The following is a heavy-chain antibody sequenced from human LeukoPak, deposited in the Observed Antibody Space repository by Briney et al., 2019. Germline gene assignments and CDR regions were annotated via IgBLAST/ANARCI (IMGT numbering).Heavy chain of an antibody. J-gene: IGHJ4*02. D-gene: IGHD5-12*01. V-gene: IGHV3-23*01. CDR2: ISGSGGST. Sequence: GGSLRLSCAASGFTFSSYEMNWVRQAPGKGLEWVSGISGSGGSTYYADSVKGRFTVSRDNSKNTLYLQMNSLRAEDTAVFYCAKEYSGYELFDFWGQGTLVTVSS. CDR1: GFTFSSYE. CDR3: AKEYSGYELFDF.